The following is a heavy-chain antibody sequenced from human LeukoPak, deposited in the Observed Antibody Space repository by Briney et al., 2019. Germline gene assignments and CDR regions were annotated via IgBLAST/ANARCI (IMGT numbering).Heavy chain of an antibody. CDR3: ATELERRFDY. D-gene: IGHD1-1*01. CDR2: ISSSGSTI. CDR1: GFTFSNYE. Sequence: GGSLRLSCAGSGFTFSNYEMVWLRQAPGKGLEWISYISSSGSTIYYADSVKGRFTVSRDDAENSLYLHMSSLRAEDTAVYYCATELERRFDYWGQGTLVTVSS. V-gene: IGHV3-48*03. J-gene: IGHJ4*02.